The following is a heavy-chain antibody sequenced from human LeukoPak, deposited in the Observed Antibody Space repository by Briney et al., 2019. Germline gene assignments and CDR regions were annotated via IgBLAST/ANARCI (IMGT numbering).Heavy chain of an antibody. Sequence: SETPSLTCTVSGGSISGYYWSWIRQPPGKGLEWIGYIYYSGSTNYNPSLKSRVTISVDTSKNQFSLKLSSVTAADTAVYYCASTGYSSSWYPSAEYFQHWGQGTLVTVSS. CDR3: ASTGYSSSWYPSAEYFQH. J-gene: IGHJ1*01. CDR2: IYYSGST. D-gene: IGHD6-13*01. V-gene: IGHV4-59*01. CDR1: GGSISGYY.